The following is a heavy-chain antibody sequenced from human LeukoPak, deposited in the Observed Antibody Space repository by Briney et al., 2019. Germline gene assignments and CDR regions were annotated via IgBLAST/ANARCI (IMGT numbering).Heavy chain of an antibody. J-gene: IGHJ4*02. CDR2: IYSGGST. CDR3: ARELTFGVPLGY. CDR1: GFTVSSNY. V-gene: IGHV3-66*02. D-gene: IGHD3-3*01. Sequence: PGGSMRLSCAASGFTVSSNYMSWVRQAPGKGLEWVSVIYSGGSTYYADSVKGRFTISRDNSKNTLYLQMNSLRAEDTAVYYCARELTFGVPLGYWGQGTLVTVSS.